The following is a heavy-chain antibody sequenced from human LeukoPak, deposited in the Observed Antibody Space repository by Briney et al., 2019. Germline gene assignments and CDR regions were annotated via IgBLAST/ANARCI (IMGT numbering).Heavy chain of an antibody. CDR2: INHSGST. Sequence: SETLSLTCAVYGGSFSGYYWSWIRQPPGKGLEWIGEINHSGSTNHNPSLKSRVTISVDTSKNQFSLKLSSVTAADTAVYYCASPTRRGYWGQGTLVTVSS. J-gene: IGHJ4*02. CDR3: ASPTRRGY. CDR1: GGSFSGYY. V-gene: IGHV4-34*01.